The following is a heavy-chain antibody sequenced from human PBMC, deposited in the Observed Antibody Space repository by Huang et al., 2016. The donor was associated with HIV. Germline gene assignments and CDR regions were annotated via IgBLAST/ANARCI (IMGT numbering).Heavy chain of an antibody. J-gene: IGHJ3*02. CDR2: FYYSGDS. CDR3: ASGEYGKNAYDI. D-gene: IGHD2-2*01. CDR1: GGSITSSNHY. Sequence: QLHLQQSGPGLVRPSETLSLICTVSGGSITSSNHYWGVIRQTPGKGLEWIGNFYYSGDSYYTPSLKNRVSRSIDTSKSQFSLRLSSVIATDTAVYYCASGEYGKNAYDIWGQGTVVTVSA. V-gene: IGHV4-39*01.